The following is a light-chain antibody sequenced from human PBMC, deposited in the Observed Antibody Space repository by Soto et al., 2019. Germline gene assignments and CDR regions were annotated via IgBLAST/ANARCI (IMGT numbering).Light chain of an antibody. CDR1: QDISNY. J-gene: IGKJ4*01. CDR3: QQYDNELT. Sequence: DIQMTQSPSSLSASVGDRVTITCQASQDISNYLNWYQQKPGKAPKLLIYDASNLETGVPSRFSGSGSGTDFTFTISSLQPEDIATYYCQQYDNELTFGGGTKVEIK. CDR2: DAS. V-gene: IGKV1-33*01.